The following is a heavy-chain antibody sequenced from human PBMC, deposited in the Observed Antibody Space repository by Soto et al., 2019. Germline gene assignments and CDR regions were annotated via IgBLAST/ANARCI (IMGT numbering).Heavy chain of an antibody. CDR1: GGTFSSYA. V-gene: IGHV1-69*06. D-gene: IGHD3-10*01. J-gene: IGHJ4*02. Sequence: SVKVSCKASGGTFSSYAISWVRQAPGQGLEWMGGIIPIFGTANYAQKFQGRVTIAADKSTSTAYMELSSLRSEDTAVYYCARGGSLLWFGESGDYWGQGTLVTVSS. CDR2: IIPIFGTA. CDR3: ARGGSLLWFGESGDY.